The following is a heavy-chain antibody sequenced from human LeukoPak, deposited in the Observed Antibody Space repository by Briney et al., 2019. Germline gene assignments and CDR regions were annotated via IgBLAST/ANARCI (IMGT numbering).Heavy chain of an antibody. J-gene: IGHJ6*02. CDR3: AKDRQVATIYYYYGMDV. CDR2: ISYDGSNK. CDR1: GFTVSSNY. Sequence: GGSLRLSCAASGFTVSSNYMSWVRQAPGKGLEWVAVISYDGSNKYYADSVKGRFTISRDNSKNTLYLQMNSLRAEDTAVYYCAKDRQVATIYYYYGMDVWGQGTTVTVSS. V-gene: IGHV3-30*18. D-gene: IGHD5-12*01.